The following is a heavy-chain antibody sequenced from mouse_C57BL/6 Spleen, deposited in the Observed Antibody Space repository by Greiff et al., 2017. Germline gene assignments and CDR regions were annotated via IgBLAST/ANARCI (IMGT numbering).Heavy chain of an antibody. V-gene: IGHV1-55*01. CDR1: GYTFTSYW. J-gene: IGHJ2*01. CDR3: ARGYYGSNRIDY. CDR2: IYPGSGST. D-gene: IGHD1-1*01. Sequence: QVQLQQPGAELVKPGASVKMSCKASGYTFTSYWITWVKQRPGQGLEWIGDIYPGSGSTNYNEKFKSKATLTVDTSSSTAYMQLSSLTSEDSAVYYCARGYYGSNRIDYWGQGTTLTVSS.